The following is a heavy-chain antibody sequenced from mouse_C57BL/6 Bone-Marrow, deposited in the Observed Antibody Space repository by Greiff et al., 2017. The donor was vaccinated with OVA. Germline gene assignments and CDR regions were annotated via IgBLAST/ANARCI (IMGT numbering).Heavy chain of an antibody. CDR2: IHPNSGST. CDR1: GYTFTSYW. J-gene: IGHJ2*01. Sequence: QVQLQQPGAELVKPGASVKLSCKASGYTFTSYWMHWVKQRPGQGLEWIGMIHPNSGSTNYNEKFKSKATLTVDKSSSTAYMQLSSLTSEVSAVYYCARWNYDYDKGYYFDYWGQGTTLTVSS. D-gene: IGHD2-4*01. CDR3: ARWNYDYDKGYYFDY. V-gene: IGHV1-64*01.